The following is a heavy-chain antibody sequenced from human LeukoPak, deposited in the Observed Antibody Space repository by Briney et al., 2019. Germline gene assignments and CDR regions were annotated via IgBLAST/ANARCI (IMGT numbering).Heavy chain of an antibody. V-gene: IGHV4-39*01. CDR3: ARRGFYDNTGYYY. CDR2: IYYSGST. Sequence: SETLPLTCTVSGDSISTNSYYWGWIRQPPGKGLEWIGNIYYSGSTYYNPSLKSRVTISIDTSNNQFSLKLSSVTAADTAVYYCARRGFYDNTGYYYWGQGTLVTVSS. D-gene: IGHD3-22*01. J-gene: IGHJ4*02. CDR1: GDSISTNSYY.